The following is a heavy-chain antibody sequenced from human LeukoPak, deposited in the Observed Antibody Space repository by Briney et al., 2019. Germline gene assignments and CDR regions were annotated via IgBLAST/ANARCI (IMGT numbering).Heavy chain of an antibody. CDR3: ARDRYYDTQDYYYGMDV. V-gene: IGHV4-4*07. Sequence: SETLSLTCTVSGGSISSYYWSWIRQPAGKGLEWMGRIYTSGSTNYNPSLKSRVTMSVDTSKNQFSLKLSSVTAADTAVYYCARDRYYDTQDYYYGMDVWGQGTTVTVSS. CDR2: IYTSGST. J-gene: IGHJ6*02. CDR1: GGSISSYY. D-gene: IGHD3-22*01.